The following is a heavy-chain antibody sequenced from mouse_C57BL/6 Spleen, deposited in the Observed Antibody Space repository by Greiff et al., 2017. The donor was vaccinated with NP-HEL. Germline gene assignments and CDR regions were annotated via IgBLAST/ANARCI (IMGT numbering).Heavy chain of an antibody. J-gene: IGHJ4*01. CDR3: ARRGYLYYAMDY. V-gene: IGHV1-69*01. D-gene: IGHD5-1*01. CDR1: GYTFTSYW. Sequence: QVQLQQPGAELVMPGASVKLSCKASGYTFTSYWMHWVKQRPGQGLEWIGEIDPSDSYTNYNQKFTGKSTLTVDKSSSTAYMQLSSLTSEDSAVYYCARRGYLYYAMDYWGQGTSVTVSS. CDR2: IDPSDSYT.